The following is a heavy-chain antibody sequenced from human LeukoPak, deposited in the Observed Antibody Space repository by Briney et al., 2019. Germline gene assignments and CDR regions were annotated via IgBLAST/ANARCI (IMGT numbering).Heavy chain of an antibody. J-gene: IGHJ6*03. D-gene: IGHD3-3*01. CDR2: IYPGDSDT. CDR1: GYSFTSYW. V-gene: IGHV5-51*01. CDR3: ARLGDFWSGYYSRPDYYYYYMDV. Sequence: GESLKISCKGSGYSFTSYWIGWVREMPGKRLEWMGIIYPGDSDTRYSPSFQGQVTISADKSISTAYLQWSSLKASDTAMYYCARLGDFWSGYYSRPDYYYYYMDVWGKGTTVTVSS.